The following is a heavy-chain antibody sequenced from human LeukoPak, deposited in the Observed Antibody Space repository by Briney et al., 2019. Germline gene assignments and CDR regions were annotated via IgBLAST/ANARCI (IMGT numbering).Heavy chain of an antibody. Sequence: ASEKVSCKASGYTFTSYGISWVRQAPGQGLEWMGWISAYNGNTNYAQKLQGRVTMTTDTSTSTAYMELRSLRSDDTAVYYCAREANREWLETQDYWGQGTLVTVSS. CDR2: ISAYNGNT. D-gene: IGHD6-19*01. CDR1: GYTFTSYG. V-gene: IGHV1-18*01. CDR3: AREANREWLETQDY. J-gene: IGHJ4*02.